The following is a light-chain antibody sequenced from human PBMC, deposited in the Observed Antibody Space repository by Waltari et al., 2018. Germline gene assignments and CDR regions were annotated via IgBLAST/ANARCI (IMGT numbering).Light chain of an antibody. CDR3: QQSYSIPLT. CDR1: ETIRIY. J-gene: IGKJ4*01. CDR2: TAS. V-gene: IGKV1-39*01. Sequence: DIQMTQSPSSLSASVGDRITITCRASETIRIYLNWYQQKPGKAPKLLINTASRLQSGVPSRFSGSGSGTDFTLTISTLQHEDFATYYCQQSYSIPLTLGGGTKVEIK.